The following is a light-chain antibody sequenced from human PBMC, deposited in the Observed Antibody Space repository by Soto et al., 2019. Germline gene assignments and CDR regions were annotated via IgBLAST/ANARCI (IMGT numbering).Light chain of an antibody. CDR2: GAS. Sequence: EIVMTQSPATLSVSPGERATLSCRASQSVSSNLAWYQQKPGQAPRLLIYGASTRATGIPARFSGSGSGTEFTLTISSLQSEDFAVYYGQQYNYWPPYTFGQGTKLEIK. J-gene: IGKJ2*01. CDR3: QQYNYWPPYT. CDR1: QSVSSN. V-gene: IGKV3-15*01.